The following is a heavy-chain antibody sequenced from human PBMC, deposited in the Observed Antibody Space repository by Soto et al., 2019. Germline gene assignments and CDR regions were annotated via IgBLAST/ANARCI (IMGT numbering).Heavy chain of an antibody. CDR1: RGSISSSNW. J-gene: IGHJ4*02. V-gene: IGHV4-4*02. D-gene: IGHD4-17*01. CDR3: ARVATSYGDDYFDY. CDR2: IYHSGST. Sequence: SETLSLPCAVSRGSISSSNWWSWVRQPPGKGLEWIGEIYHSGSTNYNPSLKSRVTISVDKSKNQFSLKLSSVTAADTAVYYCARVATSYGDDYFDYWGQGTLVTVSS.